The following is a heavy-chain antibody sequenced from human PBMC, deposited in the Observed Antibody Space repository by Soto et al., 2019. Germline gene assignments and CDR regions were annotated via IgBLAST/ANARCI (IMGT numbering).Heavy chain of an antibody. CDR1: GDSISSSVW. CDR2: VFHTWNT. V-gene: IGHV4-4*02. CDR3: ARKAWVRFDY. Sequence: SETLSLTCAVSGDSISSSVWWTWVRQPPGKGLEWIGEVFHTWNTNYNPSLKSRVTMSVDKSTNEFSLKVTSVTAADTAIYYCARKAWVRFDYWGQGALVTVSS. J-gene: IGHJ4*02. D-gene: IGHD7-27*01.